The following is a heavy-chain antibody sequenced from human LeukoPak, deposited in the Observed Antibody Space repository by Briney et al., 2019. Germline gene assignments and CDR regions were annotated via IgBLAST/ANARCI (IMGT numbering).Heavy chain of an antibody. CDR1: GGSFSGYY. V-gene: IGHV4-34*01. D-gene: IGHD2-2*01. J-gene: IGHJ5*02. CDR3: ARGRYCSSTSCPRGWFDP. CDR2: INHSGST. Sequence: SETLSLTCAVYGGSFSGYYWSWIRQPPGKGLEWIGEINHSGSTNYNPSLKSRVTISVDTSKNQFSLKLSSVTAADTAVYYCARGRYCSSTSCPRGWFDPGAREPWSPSPQ.